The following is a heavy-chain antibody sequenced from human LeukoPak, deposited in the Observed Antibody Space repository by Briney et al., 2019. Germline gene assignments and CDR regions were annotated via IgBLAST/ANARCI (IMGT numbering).Heavy chain of an antibody. D-gene: IGHD3-22*01. CDR2: IYSGGST. CDR3: ARMYYYDSSGYSLDY. J-gene: IGHJ4*02. CDR1: GFTVSSKY. V-gene: IGHV3-53*01. Sequence: PGGSLRLSCAASGFTVSSKYMSWVRQAPGKGLEWVSVIYSGGSTYYADSVKGRFTISRDNSKNTLYLQMNSLRAEYTAVYYCARMYYYDSSGYSLDYWGQGTLVTVSS.